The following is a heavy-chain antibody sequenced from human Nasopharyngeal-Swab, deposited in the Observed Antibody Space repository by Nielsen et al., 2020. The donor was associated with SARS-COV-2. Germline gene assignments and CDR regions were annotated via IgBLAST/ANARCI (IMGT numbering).Heavy chain of an antibody. D-gene: IGHD3-10*01. CDR3: ARDGDYYGSGSYYPRYYGMDV. CDR2: INAGNGNT. J-gene: IGHJ6*02. Sequence: WVRQAPGQRLEGVGWINAGNGNTKYSQKFQGRVTITRDTSASTAYMELSSLRSEDTAVYYCARDGDYYGSGSYYPRYYGMDVWGQGTTVTVSS. V-gene: IGHV1-3*01.